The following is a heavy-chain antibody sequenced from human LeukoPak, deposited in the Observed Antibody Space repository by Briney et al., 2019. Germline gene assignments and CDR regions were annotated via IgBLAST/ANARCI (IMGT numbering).Heavy chain of an antibody. CDR1: GGSISSYY. CDR2: IYTSGST. V-gene: IGHV4-4*07. J-gene: IGHJ4*02. D-gene: IGHD3-22*01. Sequence: PSETLSLTCTVSGGSISSYYWSWIRQPAGKGLEWIGRIYTSGSTNYNPSLKSRVTMSVDTSKNQFSLKLSSVTAADTAVYYCARDPDYYDSSGYYSEPDYWGQGTLVTVSS. CDR3: ARDPDYYDSSGYYSEPDY.